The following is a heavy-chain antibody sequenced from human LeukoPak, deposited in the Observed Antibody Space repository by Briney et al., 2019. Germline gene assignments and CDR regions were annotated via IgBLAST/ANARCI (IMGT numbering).Heavy chain of an antibody. Sequence: SETLSLTCDVSGYSISGGYFWGWIRQPPGMGLEWIESTAHRGSTYYNPSLKGRVSISIDGSKNQFSLSLTSVTAADTAIYYCARVTRNSGWFFDYWGQGTLATVSS. V-gene: IGHV4-38-2*01. D-gene: IGHD6-19*01. CDR2: TAHRGST. J-gene: IGHJ4*02. CDR1: GYSISGGYF. CDR3: ARVTRNSGWFFDY.